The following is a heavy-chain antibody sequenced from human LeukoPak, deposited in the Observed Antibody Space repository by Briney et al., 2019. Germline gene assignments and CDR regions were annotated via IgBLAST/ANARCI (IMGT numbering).Heavy chain of an antibody. D-gene: IGHD3-16*02. V-gene: IGHV4-34*01. Sequence: SETLSLTCAVYGGSSSGYYWSWIRQPPGKGLEWIGEINHSGSTNYNPSLKSRVTISVDTSKNQFSLKLSSVTAADTAVYYCARQDMITFGGVIANWGQGTLVTVSS. CDR2: INHSGST. CDR1: GGSSSGYY. J-gene: IGHJ4*02. CDR3: ARQDMITFGGVIAN.